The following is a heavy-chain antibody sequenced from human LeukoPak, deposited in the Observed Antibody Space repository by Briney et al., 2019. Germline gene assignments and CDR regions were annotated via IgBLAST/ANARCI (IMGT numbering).Heavy chain of an antibody. D-gene: IGHD6-19*01. CDR3: ARRGYSTAWYYFDY. CDR2: IYSSGST. Sequence: SETLSLTCTVSGGSISSYYWSWIRQPPGKGLGGIGYIYSSGSTNYNPSLESRVTISVETSKTQFSLNLSSVTAADTAVYYCARRGYSTAWYYFDYWGQGTLVTVSS. CDR1: GGSISSYY. J-gene: IGHJ4*02. V-gene: IGHV4-59*08.